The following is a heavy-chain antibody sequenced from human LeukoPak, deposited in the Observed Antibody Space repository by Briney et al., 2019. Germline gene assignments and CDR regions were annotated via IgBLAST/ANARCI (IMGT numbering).Heavy chain of an antibody. J-gene: IGHJ4*02. CDR2: IHPGRGDT. CDR3: ARDHNREPDF. D-gene: IGHD1-14*01. CDR1: GYTFTDHY. V-gene: IGHV1-2*02. Sequence: ASVKVSCKAFGYTFTDHYFHWLRQAPGQGREWMGWIHPGRGDTKYAQKFKGRVSLTRDTSISTAYLKLSGITSDDTAVYFCARDHNREPDFWGQGTLVSVSS.